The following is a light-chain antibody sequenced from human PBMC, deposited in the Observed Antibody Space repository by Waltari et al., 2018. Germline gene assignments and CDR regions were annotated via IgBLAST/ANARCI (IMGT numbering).Light chain of an antibody. V-gene: IGLV1-44*01. CDR2: SND. J-gene: IGLJ2*01. CDR3: ATWDGRVNGVL. CDR1: NYHIGSGP. Sequence: QSVLTQAPSVSGTPGQRVTISCSGTNYHIGSGPVNCYQQVPGMSPKLLIYSNDQRPSGVPDRFSGSKSGTSACLAISGLQSEDEADYYCATWDGRVNGVLFGGGTKVTVL.